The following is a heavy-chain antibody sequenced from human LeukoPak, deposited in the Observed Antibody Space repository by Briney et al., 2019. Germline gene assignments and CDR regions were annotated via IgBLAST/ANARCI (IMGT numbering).Heavy chain of an antibody. CDR1: GFTVSSNY. V-gene: IGHV3-53*05. J-gene: IGHJ4*02. Sequence: GGSLRLSCAASGFTVSSNYMSWVRQAPGKGLEWVSVIYSGGSTYYADSVKGRFTISRDNSKNTLYLQMNSLRAEDTAVYYCAKSYYDFLSGYYQTFDYWGQGTLVTVSS. CDR3: AKSYYDFLSGYYQTFDY. D-gene: IGHD3-3*01. CDR2: IYSGGST.